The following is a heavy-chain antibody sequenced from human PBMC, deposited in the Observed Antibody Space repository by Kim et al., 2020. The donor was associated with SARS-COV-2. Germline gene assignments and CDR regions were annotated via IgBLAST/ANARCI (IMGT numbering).Heavy chain of an antibody. Sequence: ASVKVSCKASGYTFTNYAIHWMRQAPGQRLEWMGWINSVSGNTKYLQMFQGRVTITRDTSAPTAYMELSNLSSEDTAVYYCARDDISCSTLTCYGEAIDY. D-gene: IGHD2-2*01. J-gene: IGHJ4*01. CDR2: INSVSGNT. V-gene: IGHV1-3*01. CDR1: GYTFTNYA. CDR3: ARDDISCSTLTCYGEAIDY.